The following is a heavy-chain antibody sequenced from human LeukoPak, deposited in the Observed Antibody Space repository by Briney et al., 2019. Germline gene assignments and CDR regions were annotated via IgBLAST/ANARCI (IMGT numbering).Heavy chain of an antibody. D-gene: IGHD5-18*01. Sequence: PGGSLRLSCAASGFTFSSYAMSWVRQAPGKGLEWVADIQQDGSEKYYVDSVKGRFTISRDNAKNSLYLQMNSLRAEDTAVYYCARGGMRYSYGYRPFDYWGQGTLVTVSS. V-gene: IGHV3-7*01. CDR1: GFTFSSYA. CDR3: ARGGMRYSYGYRPFDY. J-gene: IGHJ4*02. CDR2: IQQDGSEK.